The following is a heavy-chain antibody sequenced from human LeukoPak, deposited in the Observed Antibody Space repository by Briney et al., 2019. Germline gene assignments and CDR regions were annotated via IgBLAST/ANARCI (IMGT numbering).Heavy chain of an antibody. D-gene: IGHD2-21*02. CDR1: EYTFTGYY. Sequence: GASVKVSCKASEYTFTGYYMHWVRQAPGQGLEWMGWINPNSGGTNYAQKFQGRVTMTRDTSISTAYVELSRLRSDDTAVYYCARGSDSTAYYYYYYMDVWGKGTTVTVSS. CDR3: ARGSDSTAYYYYYYMDV. CDR2: INPNSGGT. J-gene: IGHJ6*03. V-gene: IGHV1-2*02.